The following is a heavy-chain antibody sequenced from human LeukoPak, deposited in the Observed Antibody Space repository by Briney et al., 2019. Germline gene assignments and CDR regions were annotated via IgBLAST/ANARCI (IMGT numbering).Heavy chain of an antibody. Sequence: SETLSLTCTVSGGSISSYYWSWIRQPPGKGLEWIGYIYYSGNTRYNPSLMSRVTISVDTSKNQFPLKLSSVTAADTAVYYCARIGHEDYYFDYWGQGTLVTVSS. CDR3: ARIGHEDYYFDY. CDR2: IYYSGNT. V-gene: IGHV4-59*01. J-gene: IGHJ4*02. CDR1: GGSISSYY.